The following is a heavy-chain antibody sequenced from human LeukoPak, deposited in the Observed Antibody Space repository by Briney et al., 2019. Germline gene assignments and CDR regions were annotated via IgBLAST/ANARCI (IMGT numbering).Heavy chain of an antibody. D-gene: IGHD3-22*01. V-gene: IGHV3-20*04. CDR1: GFTLEEYG. Sequence: GGSLRLSCAASGFTLEEYGMSWVRQAPGKGLEWVSGINWNGGSTGDADTEKGRFTISRDNAKSSLYLQMNSLRAEDTALYYCARGCNYYDSSGYGPNYYYYYMDVWGKGTTVTVSS. CDR3: ARGCNYYDSSGYGPNYYYYYMDV. CDR2: INWNGGST. J-gene: IGHJ6*03.